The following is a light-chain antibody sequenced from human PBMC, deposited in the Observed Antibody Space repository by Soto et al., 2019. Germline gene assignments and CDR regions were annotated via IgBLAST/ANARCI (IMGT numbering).Light chain of an antibody. CDR3: QQYGGSPRT. J-gene: IGKJ5*01. CDR2: GAS. V-gene: IGKV3-20*01. Sequence: EIVLTQSPGTLSLSPGERATLSCRASQSINNNYLAWYQQKRGKAPRLLIYGASSRATGIPERFSGSGSGTDFTLTISRLEPEDFAAYYCQQYGGSPRTFGQGTQLEIK. CDR1: QSINNNY.